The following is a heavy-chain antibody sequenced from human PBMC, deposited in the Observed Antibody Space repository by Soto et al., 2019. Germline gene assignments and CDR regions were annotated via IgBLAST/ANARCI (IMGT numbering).Heavy chain of an antibody. Sequence: GGSLRLSCAASGFTFSSYWMSWVRQAPGKGLEWVANIKEDGSAKYYVDSVKGRFTISRDNAKNSLFLQMNSLRAEDTAGYYCAKTPIGPFDYWGQGTLVTVSS. D-gene: IGHD3-16*02. J-gene: IGHJ4*02. CDR2: IKEDGSAK. CDR1: GFTFSSYW. CDR3: AKTPIGPFDY. V-gene: IGHV3-7*05.